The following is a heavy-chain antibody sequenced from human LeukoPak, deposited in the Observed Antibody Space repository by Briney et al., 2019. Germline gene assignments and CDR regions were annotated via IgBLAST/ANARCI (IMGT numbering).Heavy chain of an antibody. CDR1: GGTFSSYA. D-gene: IGHD3-22*01. CDR2: ISGSGGST. J-gene: IGHJ4*02. CDR3: AKDRNYYDSSGLLDY. V-gene: IGHV3-23*01. Sequence: SCKASGGTFSSYAISWVRQAPGKGLEWVSAISGSGGSTYYADSVKGRFTISRDNSKNTLYLQMNSLRAEDTAVYYCAKDRNYYDSSGLLDYWGQGTLVTVSS.